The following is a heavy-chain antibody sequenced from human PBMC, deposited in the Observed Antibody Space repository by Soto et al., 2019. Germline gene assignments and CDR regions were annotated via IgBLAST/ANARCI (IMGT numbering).Heavy chain of an antibody. CDR1: GFTFDDYA. CDR2: ISWNSGSI. D-gene: IGHD1-7*01. J-gene: IGHJ4*02. CDR3: AKDFSEIWDYRRDFDY. Sequence: EVKLVESGGGLVQPGRSLRLSCGASGFTFDDYAMHWVRQAPGKGLEWVSGISWNSGSIAYADSVKGRFTISRDNAKNSLYLQMNSLTPEDTALYYCAKDFSEIWDYRRDFDYWGQGTLVTVSS. V-gene: IGHV3-9*01.